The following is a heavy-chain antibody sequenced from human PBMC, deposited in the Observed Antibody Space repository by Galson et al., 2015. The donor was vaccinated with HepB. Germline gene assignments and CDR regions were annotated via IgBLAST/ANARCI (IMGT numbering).Heavy chain of an antibody. J-gene: IGHJ4*02. Sequence: LRLSCAASGFTFGIFGMNWVRQAPGKGLAWISYIDHSSNDKYYARSVKGRFTISRDNAENALFLQMNSLRVEGTAMYYCVRHADTSGYRWGQGTLVTVSS. D-gene: IGHD3-3*01. CDR3: VRHADTSGYR. CDR2: IDHSSNDK. CDR1: GFTFGIFG. V-gene: IGHV3-21*05.